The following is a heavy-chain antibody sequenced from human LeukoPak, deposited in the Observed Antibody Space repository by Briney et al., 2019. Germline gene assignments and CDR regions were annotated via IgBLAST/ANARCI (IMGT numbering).Heavy chain of an antibody. CDR1: GFTFSSYG. Sequence: GRSLRLSCAASGFTFSSYGIHWVRQAPGKGLEWGAVISYDGSNKYYADSVKGRFTISRDNSKNTLYLQMNSLRAEDTAVYYCTKDARRHCSSTSCRTGYFDYWGQGTLVTVSS. V-gene: IGHV3-30*18. D-gene: IGHD2-2*01. J-gene: IGHJ4*02. CDR3: TKDARRHCSSTSCRTGYFDY. CDR2: ISYDGSNK.